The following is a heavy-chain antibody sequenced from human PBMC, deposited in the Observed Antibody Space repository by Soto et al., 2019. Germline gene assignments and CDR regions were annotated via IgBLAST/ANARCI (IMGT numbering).Heavy chain of an antibody. CDR2: IYHSGST. CDR1: GGSISSSNW. J-gene: IGHJ6*02. V-gene: IGHV4-4*02. CDR3: ARVSGSYYYGMDV. Sequence: SETLSLTCAVSGGSISSSNWWSWVRQPPGKGLEWIGEIYHSGSTNYNPSLKSRVTISVDKSNNQFSLTLSSVTAADTAVYYCARVSGSYYYGMDVWGQGTTVTV. D-gene: IGHD3-10*01.